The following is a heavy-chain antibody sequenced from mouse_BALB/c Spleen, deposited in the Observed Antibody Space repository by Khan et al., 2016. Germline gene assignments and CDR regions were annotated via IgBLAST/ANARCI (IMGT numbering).Heavy chain of an antibody. J-gene: IGHJ3*01. D-gene: IGHD2-4*01. CDR1: GFSLSRYS. CDR3: ARSTMITPFAY. V-gene: IGHV2-6-4*01. Sequence: VQLQESGPGLVAPSQSLSITCTVSGFSLSRYSVHWVRQPPGKGLEWLGVIWGGGSTDYNSALISRLSTSKDNSKSQAFLKMNSLKSDDIAMYYCARSTMITPFAYWGQGTLVTVSA. CDR2: IWGGGST.